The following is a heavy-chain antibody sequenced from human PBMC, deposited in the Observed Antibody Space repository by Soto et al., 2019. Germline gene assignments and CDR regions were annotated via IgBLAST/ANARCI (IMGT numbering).Heavy chain of an antibody. CDR2: ISHSGRT. CDR3: ARDSDYCTGGSCYGNFDF. Sequence: SETLSLTCTVSGGSISSYYWSWIRQPPGEGLEWIGFISHSGRTYYNPSLKSRAAISVDTSENQFSLRLSSVTAADTAVYFCARDSDYCTGGSCYGNFDFWGQGTLVTVSS. V-gene: IGHV4-59*12. J-gene: IGHJ4*02. D-gene: IGHD2-15*01. CDR1: GGSISSYY.